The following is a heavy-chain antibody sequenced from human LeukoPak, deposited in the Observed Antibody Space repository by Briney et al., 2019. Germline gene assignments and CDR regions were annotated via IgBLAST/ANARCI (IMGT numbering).Heavy chain of an antibody. CDR3: ARSIGYCSSTSCYTYAFDI. CDR2: IYYSGST. CDR1: GGSISSYY. D-gene: IGHD2-2*02. Sequence: TSETLSLTCTVSGGSISSYYWSWIRQPPGKGLEWIGYIYYSGSTNYNPSLKSRVTISVDTSKNQFSLKLSSVTAADTAVYYCARSIGYCSSTSCYTYAFDIWGQGTMVTVSS. V-gene: IGHV4-59*01. J-gene: IGHJ3*02.